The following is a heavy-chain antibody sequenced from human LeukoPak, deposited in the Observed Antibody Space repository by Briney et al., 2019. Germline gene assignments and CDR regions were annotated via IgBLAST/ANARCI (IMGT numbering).Heavy chain of an antibody. J-gene: IGHJ4*02. Sequence: ASVKVSCKASGYTFTGYYIHWVRQAPGQGLEWRGWINTNTGNPTYAQGFTGRFVFSLDTSVSTAYLQITSLKAEDTAVYYCARVVSSLSIAAPYWGQGTLVTVSS. D-gene: IGHD6-6*01. CDR3: ARVVSSLSIAAPY. CDR1: GYTFTGYY. V-gene: IGHV7-4-1*02. CDR2: INTNTGNP.